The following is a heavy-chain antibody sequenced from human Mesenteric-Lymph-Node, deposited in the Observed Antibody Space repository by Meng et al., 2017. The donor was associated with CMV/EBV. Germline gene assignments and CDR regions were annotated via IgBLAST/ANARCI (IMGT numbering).Heavy chain of an antibody. CDR1: GFTFSSYS. J-gene: IGHJ4*02. Sequence: GESLKISCAASGFTFSSYSMNWVRQAPGKGLEWVSIVCQDGTTYYADSVKGRFTISRDSSKNTLFLQMNSLRAEDTAVYYCARDSHTKIRASDWGPGTLVTVSS. V-gene: IGHV3-53*01. CDR3: ARDSHTKIRASD. CDR2: VCQDGTT.